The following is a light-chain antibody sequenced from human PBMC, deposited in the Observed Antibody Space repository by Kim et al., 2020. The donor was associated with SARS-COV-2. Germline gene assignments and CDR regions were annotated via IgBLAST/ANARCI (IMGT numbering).Light chain of an antibody. CDR2: EVT. Sequence: QSALTQPPSVSGSPGQSVTISCTGTSSDVGSYDRVSWYQQPPGTAPKLMIYEVTNRPSGVPDRFSGSKSGNTASLTISGLQAEDEADYYCTSYTRGSTLVFGGGIQLTVL. J-gene: IGLJ3*02. CDR1: SSDVGSYDR. CDR3: TSYTRGSTLV. V-gene: IGLV2-18*02.